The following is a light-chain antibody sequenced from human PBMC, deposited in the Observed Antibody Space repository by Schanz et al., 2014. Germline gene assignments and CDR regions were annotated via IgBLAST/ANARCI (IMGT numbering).Light chain of an antibody. J-gene: IGKJ1*01. CDR2: DVS. CDR3: QQSYSPPRT. V-gene: IGKV3D-20*02. CDR1: QSVRSTY. Sequence: EIVLTQSPGTLSLSPGERATFSCRASQSVRSTYFAWYQHIPGQAPRLLIHDVSKRASGIADRFSGSGSGAEFTLTISSLQPEDFATYYCQQSYSPPRTFAPGTRVEIK.